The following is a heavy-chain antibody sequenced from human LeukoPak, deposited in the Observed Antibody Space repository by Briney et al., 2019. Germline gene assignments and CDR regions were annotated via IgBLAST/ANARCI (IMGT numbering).Heavy chain of an antibody. Sequence: SETLSLTCTVSGGSISSYYWSWIRQPPGKGLEWIGYIYTSGITNYNPSLKSRVTISEDTSKNQFSLKLSSVTAADTAVYYCARHSRDGYNLSYWGQGTLVTVSS. CDR2: IYTSGIT. CDR1: GGSISSYY. CDR3: ARHSRDGYNLSY. J-gene: IGHJ4*02. D-gene: IGHD5-24*01. V-gene: IGHV4-4*09.